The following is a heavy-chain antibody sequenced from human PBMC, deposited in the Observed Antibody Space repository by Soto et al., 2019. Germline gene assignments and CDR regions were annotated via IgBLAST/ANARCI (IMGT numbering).Heavy chain of an antibody. D-gene: IGHD3-3*01. CDR3: ARERRARITIFGVVIAYGMDG. Sequence: SETLSLTYTVSGGSISSGDYYWSWIRQPPGKGLEWIGYIYYSGSTYYDPSLKSRVTISVDTSKNQFSLKLSSVTAADTAVYYWARERRARITIFGVVIAYGMDGWGQGTTVTVSS. CDR2: IYYSGST. J-gene: IGHJ6*02. V-gene: IGHV4-30-4*01. CDR1: GGSISSGDYY.